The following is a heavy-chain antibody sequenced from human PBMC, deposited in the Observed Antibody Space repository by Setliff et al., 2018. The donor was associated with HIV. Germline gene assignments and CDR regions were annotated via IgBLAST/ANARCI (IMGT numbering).Heavy chain of an antibody. CDR2: ISGSGDTT. Sequence: PGGSLRLSCAASGFTFDDYAMTWVRQAPGKGLEWVSGISGSGDTTNYADSVKGRFTVSRDNAKNSLYLQMNSLRAEDTALYYCVREDIVTTGGRLDYYMDVWGQGTMVTVSS. D-gene: IGHD5-12*01. CDR1: GFTFDDYA. V-gene: IGHV3-20*04. CDR3: VREDIVTTGGRLDYYMDV. J-gene: IGHJ6*03.